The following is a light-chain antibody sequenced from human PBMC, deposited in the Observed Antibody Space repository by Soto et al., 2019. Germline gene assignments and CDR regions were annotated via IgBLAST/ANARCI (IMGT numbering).Light chain of an antibody. J-gene: IGLJ1*01. Sequence: QSVMTQPPSVSAAPGQRVTISCSGSGPNIGGNSVSWYQQLPGTAPKLLIYDDDKRPSGIPDRFSGSKSGTSATLGITGFQTGDEADHYCGSWDSSLSAYVFGTGTKLTVL. V-gene: IGLV1-51*01. CDR2: DDD. CDR3: GSWDSSLSAYV. CDR1: GPNIGGNS.